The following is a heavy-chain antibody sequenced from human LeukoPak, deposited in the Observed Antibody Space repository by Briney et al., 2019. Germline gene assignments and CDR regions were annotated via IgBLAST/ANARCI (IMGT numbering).Heavy chain of an antibody. D-gene: IGHD6-13*01. CDR1: GFTFSSYV. V-gene: IGHV3-23*01. CDR2: ISGSGGST. CDR3: AKDVRQLVQGFDY. Sequence: GGSLRLSCAASGFTFSSYVMSWVRQAPGKGLEWVSAISGSGGSTYYADSVKGRFTISRDNSKNTLYLQMNSLRAEDTAVYYCAKDVRQLVQGFDYWGQGTLVSVSS. J-gene: IGHJ4*02.